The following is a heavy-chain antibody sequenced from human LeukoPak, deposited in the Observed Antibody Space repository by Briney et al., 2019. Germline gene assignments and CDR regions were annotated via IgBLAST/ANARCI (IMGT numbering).Heavy chain of an antibody. J-gene: IGHJ4*02. CDR2: IYTSGST. CDR1: GGSISSYY. V-gene: IGHV4-4*07. D-gene: IGHD3-10*01. CDR3: ARGRGSGSYYNPHRRYFDY. Sequence: SETLSLTCTVSGGSISSYYWSWIRQPAGKGLEWIGRIYTSGSTNYNPSLKSRVTMSVDTSKNQFSLKLSSVTAADTAVYYCARGRGSGSYYNPHRRYFDYWGQGTLVTVSS.